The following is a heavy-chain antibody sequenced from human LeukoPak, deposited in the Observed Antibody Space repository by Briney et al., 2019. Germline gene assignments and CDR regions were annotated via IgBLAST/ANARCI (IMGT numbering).Heavy chain of an antibody. J-gene: IGHJ4*02. CDR3: TSSSEILEVPYYFDY. Sequence: GGSLRLSCTASGFTFGDYAVSWFRQAPGKGLEWVGFIRSKAYGGTTEYAASVKGRFTISRDDSKSIAYLQMNSLKTEDTAVYYCTSSSEILEVPYYFDYWGQGTLVTVSS. D-gene: IGHD6-6*01. CDR2: IRSKAYGGTT. CDR1: GFTFGDYA. V-gene: IGHV3-49*03.